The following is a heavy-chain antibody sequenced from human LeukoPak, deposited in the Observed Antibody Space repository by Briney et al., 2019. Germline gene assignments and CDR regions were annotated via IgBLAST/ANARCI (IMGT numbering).Heavy chain of an antibody. CDR1: GFTFSAYS. Sequence: HTGGPLRLSCAASGFTFSAYSMNWVRQAPEKGLEWDSYIGSSSSPIYYADSVKGRFTISRDNAKNSLYLQMDSLRAEDTAVYYCARDQAYSFDYWGQGTLVTVSS. CDR3: ARDQAYSFDY. CDR2: IGSSSSPI. D-gene: IGHD4-11*01. V-gene: IGHV3-48*01. J-gene: IGHJ4*02.